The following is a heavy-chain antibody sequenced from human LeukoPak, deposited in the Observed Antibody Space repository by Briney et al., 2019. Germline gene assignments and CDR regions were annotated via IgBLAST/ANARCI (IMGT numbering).Heavy chain of an antibody. V-gene: IGHV4-59*12. CDR2: IYYSGST. J-gene: IGHJ4*02. CDR1: GGSISSYY. D-gene: IGHD4-17*01. Sequence: PSETLSLTCTVSGGSISSYYWSWIRQPPGKGLEWIGYIYYSGSTNYNPSLKSRVTISVDTSKNQFSLKLSSVTAADTAVYYCARRRRASTTVTTPPFDYWGQGTLVTVSS. CDR3: ARRRRASTTVTTPPFDY.